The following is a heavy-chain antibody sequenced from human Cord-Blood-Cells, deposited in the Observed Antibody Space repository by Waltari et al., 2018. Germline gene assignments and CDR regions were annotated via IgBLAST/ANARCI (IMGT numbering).Heavy chain of an antibody. J-gene: IGHJ4*02. CDR1: GGPISSSRDY. V-gene: IGHV4-39*01. D-gene: IGHD1-7*01. Sequence: QLQLQESGPGLVKPSETLSLTCTVSGGPISSSRDYWGWIRQPPGKGLEWIGSIYYSGSTYYNPSLKSRVTISVDTSKNQFSLKLSSVTAADTAVYYCASKWNYYFDYWGQGTLVTVSS. CDR2: IYYSGST. CDR3: ASKWNYYFDY.